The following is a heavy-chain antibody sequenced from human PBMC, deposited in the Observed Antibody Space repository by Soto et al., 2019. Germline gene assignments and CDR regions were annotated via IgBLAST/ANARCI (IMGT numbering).Heavy chain of an antibody. V-gene: IGHV1-8*02. CDR3: ARGSIKLSLHM. D-gene: IGHD1-1*01. Sequence: VSFKSSGSTFTSYDINWVRQATGQGLEWMGWMNPNSGNTGYAQKFQGRVTMTRNTSISTAYMELSSLRSEDTAVYYCARGSIKLSLHMWGQGTLVTVSS. J-gene: IGHJ4*02. CDR2: MNPNSGNT. CDR1: GSTFTSYD.